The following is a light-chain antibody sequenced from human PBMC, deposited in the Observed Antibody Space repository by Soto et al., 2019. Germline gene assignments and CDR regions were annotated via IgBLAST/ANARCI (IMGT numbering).Light chain of an antibody. J-gene: IGKJ1*01. V-gene: IGKV3-15*01. Sequence: IVMTHSPATLSVSPWGRSTQSGRASQSISDTLAWYQQKPGQAPRLLIYSASRGATGFPARFSGSGSGTDFALTISSLQSEDFAVYYCQQYNNWPWTFGQGTKVDIK. CDR2: SAS. CDR1: QSISDT. CDR3: QQYNNWPWT.